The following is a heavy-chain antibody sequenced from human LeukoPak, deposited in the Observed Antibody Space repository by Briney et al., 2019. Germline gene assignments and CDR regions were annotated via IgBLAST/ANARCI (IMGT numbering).Heavy chain of an antibody. CDR3: AREGWFRFDY. CDR2: IHPDGSEQ. J-gene: IGHJ4*02. D-gene: IGHD6-19*01. Sequence: GGSLRLSCGVSEFTFSGQWMSWVRQAPGGGLEWVATIHPDGSEQRYVDSVRGRFTISRDNAMNSLYLQVNSLRAEDTAVYYCAREGWFRFDYWGQGPLVTVSS. V-gene: IGHV3-7*04. CDR1: EFTFSGQW.